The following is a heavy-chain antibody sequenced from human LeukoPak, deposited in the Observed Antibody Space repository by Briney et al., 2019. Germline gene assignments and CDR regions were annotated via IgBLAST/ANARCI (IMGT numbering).Heavy chain of an antibody. J-gene: IGHJ4*02. V-gene: IGHV3-23*01. CDR2: IRDSGGTA. CDR3: APLNWYSPGGY. D-gene: IGHD2-21*01. CDR1: RFSFASYS. Sequence: GGSLRLSCAASRFSFASYSMSWVRQAPGKGLQWVSGIRDSGGTADYADSVRGRFTIYRDNSKNTLYLQMNSLRVDDTAVYYCAPLNWYSPGGYWGQGTLVTVSS.